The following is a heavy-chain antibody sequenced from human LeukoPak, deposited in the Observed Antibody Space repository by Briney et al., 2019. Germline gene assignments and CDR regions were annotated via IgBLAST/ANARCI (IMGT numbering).Heavy chain of an antibody. CDR3: ARDRVWFWDHGAFDI. D-gene: IGHD3-10*01. CDR1: GFTFDDYG. Sequence: GGSLRLSCAASGFTFDDYGMSWVRQASGKGLEWVSGFYRNGGSTGYADSVRGRFTISRDNARNSLYLQMNSLRAEDTALYHCARDRVWFWDHGAFDIWGHGTMVTVSS. V-gene: IGHV3-20*01. CDR2: FYRNGGST. J-gene: IGHJ3*02.